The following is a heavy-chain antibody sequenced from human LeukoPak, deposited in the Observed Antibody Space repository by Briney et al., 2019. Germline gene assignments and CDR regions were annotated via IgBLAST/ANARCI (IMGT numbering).Heavy chain of an antibody. V-gene: IGHV1-58*02. Sequence: GASVKVSCKASGFTFTSSAMQWVRQARGQRLEWIGWIVVGSGNTNYAQKFQERVTITRDMSTSTAYMELSSLRSEDTAVYYCAAGMGATFDAFDIWGQGTMVTVSS. CDR2: IVVGSGNT. CDR1: GFTFTSSA. CDR3: AAGMGATFDAFDI. J-gene: IGHJ3*02. D-gene: IGHD1-26*01.